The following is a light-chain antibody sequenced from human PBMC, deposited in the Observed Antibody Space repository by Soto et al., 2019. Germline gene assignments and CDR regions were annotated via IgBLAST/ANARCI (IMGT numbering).Light chain of an antibody. CDR1: QDITNY. CDR2: DAS. CDR3: QKYETLRVP. Sequence: DIQMTQSPSSLSASVGDRVTITCQASQDITNYGNWDQQKPGKAPNLLIYDASNLETGVPSRCSGSGSGTHFTFTISCLQPEDISPYYCQKYETLRVPFGPGTKVDI. V-gene: IGKV1-33*01. J-gene: IGKJ3*01.